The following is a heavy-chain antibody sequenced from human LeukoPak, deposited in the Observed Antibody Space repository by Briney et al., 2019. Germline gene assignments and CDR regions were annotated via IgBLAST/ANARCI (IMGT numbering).Heavy chain of an antibody. CDR3: AREGHYDFWSGYYQDY. J-gene: IGHJ4*02. D-gene: IGHD3-3*01. V-gene: IGHV4-61*02. CDR2: IYTSGST. CDR1: GVSISSGSYY. Sequence: SQTLSLTCTVSGVSISSGSYYWSWIRQPAGKGLEWIGRIYTSGSTNYNPSLKSRVTISVDTSKNQFSLKLSSVTAADTAVYYCAREGHYDFWSGYYQDYWGQGTLVTVSS.